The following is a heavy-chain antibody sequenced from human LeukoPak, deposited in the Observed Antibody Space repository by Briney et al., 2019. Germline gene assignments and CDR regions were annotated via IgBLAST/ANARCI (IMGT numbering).Heavy chain of an antibody. D-gene: IGHD4-23*01. CDR1: GGSFSGNY. Sequence: SETLSLTCAVYGGSFSGNYWSWIRQPPGQGLEWNGEINNSGSTNYNTSLKSRVTISVDTSKNQFSLKLSSVTAADTAVYYCARATVVTPRDYYYMDVWGIGTTVTVSS. J-gene: IGHJ6*03. CDR3: ARATVVTPRDYYYMDV. V-gene: IGHV4-34*01. CDR2: INNSGST.